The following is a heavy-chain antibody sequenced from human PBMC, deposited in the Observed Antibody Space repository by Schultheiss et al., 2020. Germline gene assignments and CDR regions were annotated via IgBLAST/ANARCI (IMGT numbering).Heavy chain of an antibody. CDR1: GYTFTNYD. Sequence: VKVSCKASGYTFTNYDINWVRQATGQGLEWMGWMNPNSGNTGYAQKFQGRVTMTTDTSTSTAYMELSSLRSEDTAVYYCARQLWFGELSYYYYYGMDVWGQGTTVTVSS. CDR3: ARQLWFGELSYYYYYGMDV. J-gene: IGHJ6*02. V-gene: IGHV1-8*01. CDR2: MNPNSGNT. D-gene: IGHD3-10*01.